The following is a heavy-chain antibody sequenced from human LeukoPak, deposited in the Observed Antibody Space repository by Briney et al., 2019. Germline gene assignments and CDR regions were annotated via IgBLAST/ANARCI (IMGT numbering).Heavy chain of an antibody. CDR2: IYHSGGT. CDR3: TRPYYYYMDV. Sequence: SGTPSLTCAVSGGSITNNNWWGWVRQAPGKGLEWIGEIYHSGGTNYNPSLKSRVTISVDKSRNQFSLKLTSVTAADTAVYYCTRPYYYYMDVWGKGTTVTVSS. J-gene: IGHJ6*03. CDR1: GGSITNNNW. V-gene: IGHV4-4*02.